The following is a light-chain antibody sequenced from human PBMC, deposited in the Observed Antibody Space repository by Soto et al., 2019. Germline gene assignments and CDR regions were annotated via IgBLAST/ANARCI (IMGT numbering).Light chain of an antibody. J-gene: IGLJ3*02. Sequence: QSVLTQPASVSGSPGQSILISCTGTSSDVGSYNFVSWYQQHPGKAPKLMIYEVSKRPPGVSNRFSGSKSGNTASLTISGLQPEDEADYYCCSYAGNSGVFGGGTKVTVL. CDR3: CSYAGNSGV. CDR2: EVS. V-gene: IGLV2-23*02. CDR1: SSDVGSYNF.